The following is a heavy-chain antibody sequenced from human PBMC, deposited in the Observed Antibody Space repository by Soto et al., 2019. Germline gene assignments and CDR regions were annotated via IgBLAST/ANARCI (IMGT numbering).Heavy chain of an antibody. CDR1: GFTFSSYG. CDR3: AKGGITDHYYGMDV. V-gene: IGHV3-30*18. CDR2: ISYDGSNK. D-gene: IGHD1-20*01. Sequence: PGGSLRLSCAASGFTFSSYGMHWVRQAPGKGLEWVAMISYDGSNKYYADSVKGRFTISRDNSKNTLYLQMNSLRAEDTSIYYCAKGGITDHYYGMDVWGQGTTVTVSS. J-gene: IGHJ6*02.